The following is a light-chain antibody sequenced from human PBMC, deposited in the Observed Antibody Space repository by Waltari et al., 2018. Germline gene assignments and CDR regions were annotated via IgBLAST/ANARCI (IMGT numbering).Light chain of an antibody. Sequence: QSALTQPASVSGSPGQSITISCTGTSSDIGAYNFVSWYQKHPGKAPKVMLYDVNNRPSGVSSRFSGSKSGNTASLTISGLQAEDEADYYCSSYTTGSNRYVFGSGTKVTVL. CDR1: SSDIGAYNF. J-gene: IGLJ1*01. CDR2: DVN. V-gene: IGLV2-14*03. CDR3: SSYTTGSNRYV.